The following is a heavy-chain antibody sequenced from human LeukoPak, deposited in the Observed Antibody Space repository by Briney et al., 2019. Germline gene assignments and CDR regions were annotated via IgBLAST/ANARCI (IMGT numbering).Heavy chain of an antibody. V-gene: IGHV3-48*01. Sequence: GGSLRLSCAASGFTFSSYSMTWVRQAPGKGLEWVSYISSSSSTIYYADSVKGRFTISRDNAKNSLYLQMNSLRAEDTAVHYCAREVWRTTVTIGEYWGQGTLVTVSS. CDR2: ISSSSSTI. J-gene: IGHJ4*02. D-gene: IGHD4-17*01. CDR3: AREVWRTTVTIGEY. CDR1: GFTFSSYS.